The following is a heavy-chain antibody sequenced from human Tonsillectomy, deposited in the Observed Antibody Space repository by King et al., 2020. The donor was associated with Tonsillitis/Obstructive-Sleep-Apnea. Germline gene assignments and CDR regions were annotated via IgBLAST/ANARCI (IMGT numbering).Heavy chain of an antibody. V-gene: IGHV3-66*01. D-gene: IGHD3-3*01. CDR1: GFTVSSNY. CDR2: MYSGGST. J-gene: IGHJ6*03. Sequence: VQLVESGGGLVQPGGSLRLSCAASGFTVSSNYMSWVRQAPGKGLEWVSVMYSGGSTYYADSVKGRFTISRDNSKNTLYLQMNSLRAEDTAVYYCARGSPTYYDFWSGYYNYYYYMDVWGKGTTVTVSS. CDR3: ARGSPTYYDFWSGYYNYYYYMDV.